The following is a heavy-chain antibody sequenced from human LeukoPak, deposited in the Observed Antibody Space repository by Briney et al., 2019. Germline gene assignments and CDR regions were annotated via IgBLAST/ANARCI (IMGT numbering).Heavy chain of an antibody. V-gene: IGHV3-7*01. CDR1: GFTFSNYW. J-gene: IGHJ4*02. Sequence: GGSLRLSCAASGFTFSNYWMSWVRQAPGMGLEWVANIKQDGSEKYYVDSVKGRFTISRDNAKNSLYLQMNSLRAEDTAVYYCARDNDDYGDYVDWGQGTLVTVSS. D-gene: IGHD4-17*01. CDR2: IKQDGSEK. CDR3: ARDNDDYGDYVD.